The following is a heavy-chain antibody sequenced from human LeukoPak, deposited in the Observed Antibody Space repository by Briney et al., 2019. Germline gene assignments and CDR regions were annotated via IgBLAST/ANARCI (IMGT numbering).Heavy chain of an antibody. D-gene: IGHD6-6*01. Sequence: GGSLRLSCAASGFIFSNAWMSWVRQAPGKGLEWVGRIKSKTDGGTTDYAAPVKGRFTISRDDSKNTLYLQMNSLRAEDTAVYYCARDPTGSSSSLYYYYGMDVWGQGATVTVSS. CDR2: IKSKTDGGTT. CDR3: ARDPTGSSSSLYYYYGMDV. J-gene: IGHJ6*02. V-gene: IGHV3-15*05. CDR1: GFIFSNAW.